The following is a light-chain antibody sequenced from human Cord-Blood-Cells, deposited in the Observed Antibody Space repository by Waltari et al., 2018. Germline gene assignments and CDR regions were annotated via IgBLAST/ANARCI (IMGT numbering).Light chain of an antibody. Sequence: IQMTQSPSSLSASVGDRVTITCQASQDISNYLNWYKQKPGKPPKLLIYDASNLETGVPSRFSGSGSGTDFTFTISSLQPEDIATYYCQQYDNLPFTFGPGTKVDIK. V-gene: IGKV1-33*01. CDR2: DAS. CDR3: QQYDNLPFT. CDR1: QDISNY. J-gene: IGKJ3*01.